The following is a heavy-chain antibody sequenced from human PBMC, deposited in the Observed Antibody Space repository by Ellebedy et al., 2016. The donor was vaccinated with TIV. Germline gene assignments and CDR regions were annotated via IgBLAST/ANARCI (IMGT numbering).Heavy chain of an antibody. CDR3: ARVVGLWSGYYYDY. D-gene: IGHD3-3*01. CDR2: IIPIFGTA. J-gene: IGHJ4*02. V-gene: IGHV1-69*13. Sequence: SVKVSXXASGGTFSSYAISWVRQAPGQGLEWMGGIIPIFGTANYAQKFQGRVTITADGSTSTAYMELSSLRSEDTAVYYCARVVGLWSGYYYDYWGQGTLVTVSS. CDR1: GGTFSSYA.